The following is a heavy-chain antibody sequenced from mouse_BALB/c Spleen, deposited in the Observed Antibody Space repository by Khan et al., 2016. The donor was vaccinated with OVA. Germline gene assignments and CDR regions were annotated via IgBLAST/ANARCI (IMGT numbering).Heavy chain of an antibody. CDR1: GYSFTSYW. Sequence: QVQLQQPGAELVRPGTSVKLSCKASGYSFTSYWMNWVKQRPGQGLEWIGIIHPSDSETKLNQKFKDKATLTVDKSSSTAYRQLRSRTSEDSAVYDCSRGTTTSYWYFDVWGAGITVTVSS. V-gene: IGHV1-61*01. J-gene: IGHJ1*01. CDR2: IHPSDSET. D-gene: IGHD1-1*01. CDR3: SRGTTTSYWYFDV.